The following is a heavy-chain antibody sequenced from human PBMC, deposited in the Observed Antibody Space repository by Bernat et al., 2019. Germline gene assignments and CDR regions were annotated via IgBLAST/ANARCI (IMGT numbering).Heavy chain of an antibody. CDR2: ISISGGTT. Sequence: EVQLLESGGGLVQPGGSLRLSCAASGFTFSSYAMSWVRQAPGKGLDWVSGISISGGTTYSADAVKGRFPISRDNSKNTLYLQMNSLRAGGAAVYYCAEGAGGTDFDYWGQGTLVTVSS. CDR1: GFTFSSYA. CDR3: AEGAGGTDFDY. J-gene: IGHJ4*02. V-gene: IGHV3-23*01. D-gene: IGHD6-13*01.